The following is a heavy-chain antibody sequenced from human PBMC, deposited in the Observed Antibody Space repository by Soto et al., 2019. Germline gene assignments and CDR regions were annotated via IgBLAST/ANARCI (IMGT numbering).Heavy chain of an antibody. CDR3: ASRRNPYGAYDY. CDR1: GYTFTSYA. J-gene: IGHJ4*02. Sequence: ASVKVSCKASGYTFTSYAMHWVRQAPGQRLELMGWINAGNGNTKYSQKFQGRVTITSDTSASTAYMELNSLRADDTAVYYCASRRNPYGAYDYWGQGTLVTVSS. CDR2: INAGNGNT. V-gene: IGHV1-3*01. D-gene: IGHD4-17*01.